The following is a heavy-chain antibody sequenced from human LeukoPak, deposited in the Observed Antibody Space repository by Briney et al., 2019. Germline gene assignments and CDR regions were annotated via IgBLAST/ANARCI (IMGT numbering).Heavy chain of an antibody. Sequence: GGSLRLSCAASGFTVSSNYMSWVRQAPGKGLEWVSVIYSGGSTYYADSVKGRFTISRDNSKNTLYLQMNSLRAEDTAVYYCAYGSGSHYYYYMDVWGKGTTVTISS. CDR1: GFTVSSNY. V-gene: IGHV3-53*05. CDR3: AYGSGSHYYYYMDV. J-gene: IGHJ6*03. D-gene: IGHD3-10*01. CDR2: IYSGGST.